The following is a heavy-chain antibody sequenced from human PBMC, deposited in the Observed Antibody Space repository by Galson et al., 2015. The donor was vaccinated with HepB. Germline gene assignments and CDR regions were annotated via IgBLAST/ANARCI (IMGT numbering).Heavy chain of an antibody. CDR2: ISGSGVIT. V-gene: IGHV3-23*01. CDR1: GFSFSGYA. Sequence: SLRLSCAASGFSFSGYAMTWARQAPGKGLECVSVISGSGVITYYADSVRGRFTISRDDSENTLYLQMNSLRAEDTAIYYCARARRGYSSSSADYWGQGILVTVSS. D-gene: IGHD6-6*01. J-gene: IGHJ4*02. CDR3: ARARRGYSSSSADY.